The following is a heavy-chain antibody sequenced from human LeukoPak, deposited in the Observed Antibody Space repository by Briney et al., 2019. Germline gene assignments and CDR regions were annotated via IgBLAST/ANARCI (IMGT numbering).Heavy chain of an antibody. D-gene: IGHD6-13*01. CDR2: ISGSGGGT. CDR1: GFTFSTHA. Sequence: PGGSLRLSCAASGFTFSTHAMSWVRQAPGKGLEWVSAISGSGGGTDYGDSVKGRFTMSRDNSKNTLYLQMDSLRSDDTALYYCARRSSSSWRDFWGQGTLVIVSS. CDR3: ARRSSSSWRDF. V-gene: IGHV3-23*01. J-gene: IGHJ4*02.